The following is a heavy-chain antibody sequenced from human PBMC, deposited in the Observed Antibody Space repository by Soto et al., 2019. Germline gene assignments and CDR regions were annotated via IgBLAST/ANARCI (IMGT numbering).Heavy chain of an antibody. D-gene: IGHD2-15*01. J-gene: IGHJ4*02. CDR1: GFTFSDYY. CDR2: ISSSGSTI. V-gene: IGHV3-11*01. CDR3: AREGNCSGGSCYNDY. Sequence: GGSLRLSGAASGFTFSDYYMSWIRKAPGKGLEGGSYISSSGSTIYYADSVKGRFTISRATAKTSLYLQMNSLRAEDTAVYYCAREGNCSGGSCYNDYWGQGTLVTVSS.